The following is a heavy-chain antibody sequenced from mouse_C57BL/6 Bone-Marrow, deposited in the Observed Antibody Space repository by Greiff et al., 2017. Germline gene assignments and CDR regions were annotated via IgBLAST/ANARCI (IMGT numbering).Heavy chain of an antibody. V-gene: IGHV1-42*01. J-gene: IGHJ3*01. CDR3: ARLRRLAY. CDR1: GYSFTGYY. Sequence: EVQLQQSGPELVKPGASVKISCKASGYSFTGYYMNWVKQSPEKSLEWIGEINPSTGGTTYNQKFKAKATLTVDKSSSTAYMQLKSLTSEDSAVYYCARLRRLAYWGQGTLVTVSA. CDR2: INPSTGGT. D-gene: IGHD1-2*01.